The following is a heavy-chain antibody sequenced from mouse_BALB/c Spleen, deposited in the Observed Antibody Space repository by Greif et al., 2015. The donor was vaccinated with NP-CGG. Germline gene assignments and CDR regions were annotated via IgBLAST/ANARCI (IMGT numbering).Heavy chain of an antibody. J-gene: IGHJ4*01. CDR1: GYTFTSYY. V-gene: IGHV1S81*02. CDR3: TREVYYDYDAYAMDY. CDR2: INPSNGGT. Sequence: QVQLQQPGAELVKPGASVKLSCKASGYTFTSYYMYWVKQRPGQGLEWIGGINPSNGGTNFNEKFKSKATLTVDKSSSTAYMQLSSLTSEDSAVYYCTREVYYDYDAYAMDYWGQGTSVTVSS. D-gene: IGHD2-4*01.